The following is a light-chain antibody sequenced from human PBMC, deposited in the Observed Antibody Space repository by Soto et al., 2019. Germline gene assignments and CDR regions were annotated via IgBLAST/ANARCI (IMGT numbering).Light chain of an antibody. CDR2: GNS. J-gene: IGLJ2*01. Sequence: QSALTQPASVSGSPGQSITISCAGSGGDVGNYDLLSWYQQIPGKAPKLLIYGNSNRPSGVPDRFSGSKSGTSASLAITGLQAEDEADYYCQSYDSSLSGYVVFGGGTKLTVL. V-gene: IGLV2-14*02. CDR3: QSYDSSLSGYVV. CDR1: GGDVGNYDL.